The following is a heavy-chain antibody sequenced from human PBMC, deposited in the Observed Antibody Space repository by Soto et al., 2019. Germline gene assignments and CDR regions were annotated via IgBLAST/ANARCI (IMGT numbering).Heavy chain of an antibody. J-gene: IGHJ4*02. CDR1: GFTFSSYS. V-gene: IGHV3-48*01. Sequence: GGSLRLSCAASGFTFSSYSMNWVRQAPGKGLEWVSYISSSSSTIYYADSVKGRFTISRDNAKNSLYLRMNSLRAEDTAVYYCARGVSVAGVDYWGQGTLVTVSS. D-gene: IGHD6-19*01. CDR3: ARGVSVAGVDY. CDR2: ISSSSSTI.